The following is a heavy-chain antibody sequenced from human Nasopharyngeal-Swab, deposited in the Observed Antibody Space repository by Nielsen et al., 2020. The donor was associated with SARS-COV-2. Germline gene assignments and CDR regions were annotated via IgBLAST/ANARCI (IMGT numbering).Heavy chain of an antibody. CDR1: GYTFTGYY. CDR3: ARDRSSSWYVRYYYYYGMDV. V-gene: IGHV1-2*06. Sequence: ASVKVSCKASGYTFTGYYMHWVRQAPGQGLEWMGRINPNSGGTNYAQKFQGRVTMTRDTSISTAYMELSRLRSDDTAVYYCARDRSSSWYVRYYYYYGMDVWGQGTTVTVSS. CDR2: INPNSGGT. D-gene: IGHD6-13*01. J-gene: IGHJ6*02.